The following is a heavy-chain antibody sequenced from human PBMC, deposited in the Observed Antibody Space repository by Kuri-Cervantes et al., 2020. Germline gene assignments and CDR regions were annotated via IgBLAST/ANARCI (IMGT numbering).Heavy chain of an antibody. D-gene: IGHD3-22*01. V-gene: IGHV4-61*08. CDR1: GGSISSGGYY. CDR2: IYYSGST. J-gene: IGHJ6*02. Sequence: SETLSLTCTVSGGSISSGGYYWSWIRQHPGKGLEWIGYIYYSGSTNYNPYLKSRVTISVDTSKNQFSLKLSSVTAADTAVYYCARDRSSGYYNYYYGMDVWGQGTTVTVSS. CDR3: ARDRSSGYYNYYYGMDV.